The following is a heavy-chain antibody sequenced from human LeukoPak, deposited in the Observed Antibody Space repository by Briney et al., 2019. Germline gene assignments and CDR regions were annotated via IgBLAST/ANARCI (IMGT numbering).Heavy chain of an antibody. CDR1: GYTLNRHG. V-gene: IGHV1-18*01. CDR3: ARDPSNTSGYNAWFDS. Sequence: ASVKVSCKTSGYTLNRHGISWVRQAPGQGLEWMGWISCYNGDTHYAQNRRGRFTMTTDASTSTAYMELRSLRSDDTAVYYCARDPSNTSGYNAWFDSWGQGTLVTVSS. D-gene: IGHD3-22*01. CDR2: ISCYNGDT. J-gene: IGHJ4*02.